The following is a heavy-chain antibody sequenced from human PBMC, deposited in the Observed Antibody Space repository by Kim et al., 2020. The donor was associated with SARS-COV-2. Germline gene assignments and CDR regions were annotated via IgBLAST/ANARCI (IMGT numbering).Heavy chain of an antibody. V-gene: IGHV1-18*01. CDR2: ISAYNGNT. CDR3: ARDRGYYGSGSYWIYYYYYYGMDV. J-gene: IGHJ6*02. Sequence: ASVKVSCKASGYTFTSYGISWVRQAPGQGLEWMGWISAYNGNTNYAQKLQGRVTMTTDTSTSTAYMELRSLRSDDTAVYYCARDRGYYGSGSYWIYYYYYYGMDVWGQGTTVTVSS. D-gene: IGHD3-10*01. CDR1: GYTFTSYG.